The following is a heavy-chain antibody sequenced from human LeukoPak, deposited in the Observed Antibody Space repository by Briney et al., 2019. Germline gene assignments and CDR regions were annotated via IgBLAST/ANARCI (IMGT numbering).Heavy chain of an antibody. CDR2: IYHSGST. Sequence: SETLSLTCTVSGGSISSGGYYWSWIRQPPGKGLEWIGYIYHSGSTYYNPSLKSRVTISVDRSKNQFSLKLSSVTAADTAVYYCARSANSGLRIAARQNPLGAFDIWGQGTMVTVSS. CDR1: GGSISSGGYY. CDR3: ARSANSGLRIAARQNPLGAFDI. V-gene: IGHV4-30-2*01. J-gene: IGHJ3*02. D-gene: IGHD6-6*01.